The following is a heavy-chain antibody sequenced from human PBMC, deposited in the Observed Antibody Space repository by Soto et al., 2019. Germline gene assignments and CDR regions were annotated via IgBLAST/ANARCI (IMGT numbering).Heavy chain of an antibody. J-gene: IGHJ6*03. CDR3: ARNNFYDILTGYYSLYYYYMDV. CDR1: GGTFSSYT. D-gene: IGHD3-9*01. V-gene: IGHV1-69*02. Sequence: GASVKVSCKASGGTFSSYTISWVRQAPGQGLEWMGRIIPTLGIANYAQKFQGRVTITADKSTSTAYMELSSLRSEDTAVYYCARNNFYDILTGYYSLYYYYMDVWGKGTTVTVSS. CDR2: IIPTLGIA.